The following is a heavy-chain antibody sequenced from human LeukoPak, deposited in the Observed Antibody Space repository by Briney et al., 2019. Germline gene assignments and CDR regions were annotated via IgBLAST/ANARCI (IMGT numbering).Heavy chain of an antibody. V-gene: IGHV1-3*01. J-gene: IGHJ6*04. Sequence: ASVKVSCKASGYTFTSYAMHWVRQAPGQRLEWMGWINAGNGNTKYSQRFQGRVTITRDTSASTAYMGLSSLRSEDTAVYYCARGRPIVVVPAATNYYYAMDVWGKGTTVTVSS. D-gene: IGHD2-2*01. CDR1: GYTFTSYA. CDR3: ARGRPIVVVPAATNYYYAMDV. CDR2: INAGNGNT.